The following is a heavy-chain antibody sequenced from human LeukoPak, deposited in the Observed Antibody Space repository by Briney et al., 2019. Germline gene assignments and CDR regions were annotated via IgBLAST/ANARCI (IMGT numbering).Heavy chain of an antibody. CDR2: ISSSSSYI. CDR3: ARASRAGTHFDY. V-gene: IGHV3-21*01. D-gene: IGHD3-10*01. J-gene: IGHJ4*02. Sequence: GGSLRLSCAASGFTFSSYSMNWVRQAPGKGLEWVSSISSSSSYIYYADSVKGRFTISRDNAKNSLYLHMNSLRAEDTAVYYCARASRAGTHFDYWGQGTLVTVSS. CDR1: GFTFSSYS.